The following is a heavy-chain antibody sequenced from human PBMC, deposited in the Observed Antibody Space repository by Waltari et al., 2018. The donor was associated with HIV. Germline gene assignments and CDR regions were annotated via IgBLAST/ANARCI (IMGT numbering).Heavy chain of an antibody. CDR1: GFTFRRYW. J-gene: IGHJ4*02. CDR2: VNIDETTT. Sequence: EEQLMESGGGLVQPGGSLRVSCAASGFTFRRYWMHWVRQAPGKGLVWVSRVNIDETTTTYADSVKGRFTISRDNAKDTLYLQMNSLRVEDTAIYYCARESPDGLYMEWLPTDYWDQGTLVTVSS. CDR3: ARESPDGLYMEWLPTDY. V-gene: IGHV3-74*03. D-gene: IGHD3-3*01.